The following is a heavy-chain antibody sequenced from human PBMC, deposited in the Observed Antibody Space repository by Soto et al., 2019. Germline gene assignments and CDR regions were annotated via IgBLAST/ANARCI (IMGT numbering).Heavy chain of an antibody. Sequence: SETLSLTWTVSGGSISSGDYCWSWIRQPPGKGLEWIGYIYYSGSTYYNPSLKSRVTISVDTSKNQFSLKLSSVTAADTAVYYCARQHGYSGLSRFDPWGQGTLVTVSS. CDR2: IYYSGST. CDR3: ARQHGYSGLSRFDP. J-gene: IGHJ5*02. D-gene: IGHD5-12*01. V-gene: IGHV4-30-4*01. CDR1: GGSISSGDYC.